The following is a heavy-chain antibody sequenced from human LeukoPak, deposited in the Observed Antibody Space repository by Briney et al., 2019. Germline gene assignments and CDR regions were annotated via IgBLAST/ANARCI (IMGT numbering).Heavy chain of an antibody. CDR1: GYTFTGYY. D-gene: IGHD6-13*01. J-gene: IGHJ4*02. V-gene: IGHV1-2*02. CDR2: INPNSGGT. Sequence: RASVKVSCKASGYTFTGYYMHWVRQAPGQGLEWMVWINPNSGGTNYAQKFQGRVTMTRDTSISTAYMELSRLRSDDTAVYYCARSPDAAAAEAYYFDYWGQGTLVTVSS. CDR3: ARSPDAAAAEAYYFDY.